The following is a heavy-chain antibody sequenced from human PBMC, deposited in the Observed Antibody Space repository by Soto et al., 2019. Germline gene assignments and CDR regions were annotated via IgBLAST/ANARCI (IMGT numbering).Heavy chain of an antibody. V-gene: IGHV3-30*18. CDR1: GFTFSSYG. Sequence: GGSLRLSCAASGFTFSSYGMHWVRQAPGKGLEWVAVISYDRSNKYYADSVKGRFTISRDNSKNTLYLQMNSLRAEDTAVYYCAKDAWKTVSQGGRLFDYWGQGTLVTVSS. CDR3: AKDAWKTVSQGGRLFDY. D-gene: IGHD1-1*01. CDR2: ISYDRSNK. J-gene: IGHJ4*02.